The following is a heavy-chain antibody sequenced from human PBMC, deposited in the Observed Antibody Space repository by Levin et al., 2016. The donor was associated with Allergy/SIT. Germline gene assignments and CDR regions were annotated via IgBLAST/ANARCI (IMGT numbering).Heavy chain of an antibody. J-gene: IGHJ5*02. CDR2: IYYSGST. Sequence: PGKGLEWIGSIYYSGSTYYNPSLKSRVTISVDTSKNQFSLKLSSVTAADTAVYYCARERAVAGTENVGNWFDPWGQGTLVTVSS. D-gene: IGHD6-19*01. V-gene: IGHV4-39*01. CDR3: ARERAVAGTENVGNWFDP.